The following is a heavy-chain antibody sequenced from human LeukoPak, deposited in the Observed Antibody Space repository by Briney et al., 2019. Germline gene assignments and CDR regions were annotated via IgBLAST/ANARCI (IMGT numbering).Heavy chain of an antibody. J-gene: IGHJ4*02. CDR1: GYTFTGYY. V-gene: IGHV1-2*02. CDR3: ARDVSWDFDY. CDR2: ISPNSGGT. D-gene: IGHD6-13*01. Sequence: GASVKVSCKASGYTFTGYYMHWVRQAPGRGLEWMGWISPNSGGTNYAQKFQGRVSMTRDTSISTAYMELSRLRSDDTAVYYCARDVSWDFDYWGQGTLVTVSS.